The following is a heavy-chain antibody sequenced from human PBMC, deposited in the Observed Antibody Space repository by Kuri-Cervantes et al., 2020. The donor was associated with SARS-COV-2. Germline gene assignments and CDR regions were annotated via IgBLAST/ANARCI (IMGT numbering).Heavy chain of an antibody. J-gene: IGHJ4*02. D-gene: IGHD2-2*01. V-gene: IGHV1-18*01. CDR2: ISAYNGNT. CDR3: ARGGGYCSSTSCPSDY. Sequence: ASVKVSCKASGGTFSSYGISWVRQAPGQGLEWMGWISAYNGNTNYAQKLQGRVTMTTDTSTSTAYMELSSLRSEDTAVYYCARGGGYCSSTSCPSDYWGQGTRVTVSS. CDR1: GGTFSSYG.